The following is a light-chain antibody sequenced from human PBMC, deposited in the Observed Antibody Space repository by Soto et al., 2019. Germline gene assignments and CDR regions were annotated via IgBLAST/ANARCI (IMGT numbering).Light chain of an antibody. V-gene: IGLV2-8*01. J-gene: IGLJ1*01. CDR1: SSDVGGYNY. CDR2: EVS. Sequence: QSALTQPPSASGSPGQSVTISCTGTSSDVGGYNYVSWYQQHPGKAPKLMIYEVSKRPSVVPDRFSGSKSGNTASLTVSGLQAEDEADYYCSSYAGSTYVFGTGTKVTVL. CDR3: SSYAGSTYV.